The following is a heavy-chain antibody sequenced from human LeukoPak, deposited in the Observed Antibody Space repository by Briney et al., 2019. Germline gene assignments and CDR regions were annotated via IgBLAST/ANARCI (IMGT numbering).Heavy chain of an antibody. V-gene: IGHV5-51*01. Sequence: GESLKISCXGSGYSFTSYWIGWVRQMAGKGLEWMGTIYPGDSDATYSPSFQGQVTISADKSISTAYLQWSSLKASDTAIYYCARIPCSSASCHKRFDYWGQGTLVTVSS. J-gene: IGHJ4*02. CDR1: GYSFTSYW. D-gene: IGHD2-2*01. CDR2: IYPGDSDA. CDR3: ARIPCSSASCHKRFDY.